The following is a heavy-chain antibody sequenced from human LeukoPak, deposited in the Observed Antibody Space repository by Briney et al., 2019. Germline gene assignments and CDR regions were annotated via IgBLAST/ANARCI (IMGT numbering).Heavy chain of an antibody. CDR2: ISAYNGNT. D-gene: IGHD6-6*01. J-gene: IGHJ4*02. CDR3: ARVHLPLFRQLLVQPNDY. Sequence: GASVKVSCKASGYTFTSYGISWVRQAPGQGLEWMGWISAYNGNTNYAQKLQGRVTMTTDTSTSTAYMELRSLRSDDTAVYYCARVHLPLFRQLLVQPNDYWGQGTLVTVSS. CDR1: GYTFTSYG. V-gene: IGHV1-18*01.